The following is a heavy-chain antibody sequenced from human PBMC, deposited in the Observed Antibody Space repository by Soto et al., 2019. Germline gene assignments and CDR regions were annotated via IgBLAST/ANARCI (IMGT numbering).Heavy chain of an antibody. CDR3: ARLVKNWGLDY. D-gene: IGHD7-27*01. Sequence: SETPSLTCTVSGGSISSYYWSWIRQPPGKGLEWIGYIYYSGSTNYNPSLKSRVTISVDTSKNQFSLKLSSVTAADTAVYYCARLVKNWGLDYWGQGTLVTVSS. V-gene: IGHV4-59*08. J-gene: IGHJ4*02. CDR1: GGSISSYY. CDR2: IYYSGST.